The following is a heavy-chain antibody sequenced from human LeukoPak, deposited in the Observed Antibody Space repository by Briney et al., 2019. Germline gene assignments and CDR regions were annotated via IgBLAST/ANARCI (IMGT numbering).Heavy chain of an antibody. CDR3: ARVLQNYYHLDV. V-gene: IGHV4-59*11. Sequence: SETLSLTCTVSGDSISSHYWSWIRQPPGKGLEWMGFFFDSGSTNYKSSLESRVTMSVDTSKNQLSLKLSSVTAADTAVYYCARVLQNYYHLDVWGTGTTVTVSS. D-gene: IGHD2/OR15-2a*01. J-gene: IGHJ6*03. CDR1: GDSISSHY. CDR2: FFDSGST.